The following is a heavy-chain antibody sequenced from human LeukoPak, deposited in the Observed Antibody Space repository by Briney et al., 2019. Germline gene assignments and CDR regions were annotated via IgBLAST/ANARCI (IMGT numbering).Heavy chain of an antibody. V-gene: IGHV1-24*01. D-gene: IGHD3-22*01. CDR1: GYTLTELS. J-gene: IGHJ5*02. CDR2: FDPEGGET. CDR3: ATAYLSRYYDSSGPYNWFDP. Sequence: ASVKVSCKVSGYTLTELSMHWVRQAPGKGLEWMGGFDPEGGETIYAQKFQGRVTMTEDTSTDTAYMELSSLRSEDTAVYYCATAYLSRYYDSSGPYNWFDPWGQGTLVTVSS.